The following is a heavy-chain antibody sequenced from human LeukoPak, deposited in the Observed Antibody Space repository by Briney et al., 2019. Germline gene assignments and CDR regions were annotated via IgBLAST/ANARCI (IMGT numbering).Heavy chain of an antibody. CDR2: VHFTGNT. CDR1: DGSISNYH. D-gene: IGHD3-3*01. Sequence: PSETLSLTCIVSDGSISNYHWSWIRKPAGKGLEWIGRVHFTGNTNYNPSFKSRLTMSVDTSKSQFSLNLKSVTAADTATYYCARERRDFWSGYYDSWGQGILVNVSS. CDR3: ARERRDFWSGYYDS. J-gene: IGHJ4*02. V-gene: IGHV4-4*07.